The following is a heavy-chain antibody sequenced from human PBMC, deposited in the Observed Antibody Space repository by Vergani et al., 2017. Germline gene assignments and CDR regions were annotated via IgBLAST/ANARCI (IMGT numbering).Heavy chain of an antibody. D-gene: IGHD3-22*01. CDR1: GGSISSSSYY. Sequence: QLQLQESGPGLVKPSETLSLTCTVSGGSISSSSYYWGWIRQPPGKGLEWIGSIYYSGSTYYNPSLKSRVTISVDTSKNQFSLKLSSVTAADTAVYSCAGYYYDSSGLTDAFDIWGQGTMVTVSS. V-gene: IGHV4-39*07. CDR2: IYYSGST. J-gene: IGHJ3*02. CDR3: AGYYYDSSGLTDAFDI.